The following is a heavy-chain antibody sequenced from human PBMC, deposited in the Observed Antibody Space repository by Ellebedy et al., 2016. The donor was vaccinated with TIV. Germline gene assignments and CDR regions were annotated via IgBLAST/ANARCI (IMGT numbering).Heavy chain of an antibody. V-gene: IGHV4-59*08. Sequence: MPSETLSLTCTVSGGSISSYYWSWIRQPPGKGLEWIGYTYYSGSTNYNPSLKSRVTISVDTSKNQFSLKLSSVTAADTAVYYCARQFTSGYGFDYWGQGTLVTVSS. J-gene: IGHJ4*02. CDR2: TYYSGST. D-gene: IGHD3-3*01. CDR3: ARQFTSGYGFDY. CDR1: GGSISSYY.